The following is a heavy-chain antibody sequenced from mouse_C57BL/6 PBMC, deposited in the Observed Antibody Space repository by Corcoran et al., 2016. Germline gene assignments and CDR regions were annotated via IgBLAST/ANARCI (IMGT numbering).Heavy chain of an antibody. J-gene: IGHJ4*01. CDR3: ATRLRRYAMDY. D-gene: IGHD2-4*01. V-gene: IGHV1-26*01. CDR1: GYTFTDYY. CDR2: INPNNGGT. Sequence: EVQLQQSGPELVKPGASVKISCKASGYTFTDYYMNWVKQSHGKSLEWIGDINPNNGGTSYNQKFKGKATLTVDKSSSTAYMELRSLTSEDSAVYYCATRLRRYAMDYLGQGTSVTVSS.